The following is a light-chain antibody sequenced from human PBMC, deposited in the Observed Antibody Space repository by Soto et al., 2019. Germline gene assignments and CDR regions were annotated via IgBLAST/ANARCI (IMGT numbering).Light chain of an antibody. Sequence: QSALTQPASVSGSPGQSITISCTGTSSDVGGYNLVSWYQQPPGKAPKLIIYEDTQRPSGVSDRFSGSNSGNTASLTISGLQTEDEADYYCCPYAFSSTVVFGGGTKLTVL. V-gene: IGLV2-23*01. CDR2: EDT. J-gene: IGLJ2*01. CDR3: CPYAFSSTVV. CDR1: SSDVGGYNL.